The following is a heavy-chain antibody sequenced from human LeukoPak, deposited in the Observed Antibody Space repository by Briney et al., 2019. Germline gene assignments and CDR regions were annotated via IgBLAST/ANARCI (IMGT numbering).Heavy chain of an antibody. D-gene: IGHD3-22*01. V-gene: IGHV3-15*01. CDR1: GFTFSNAW. J-gene: IGHJ4*02. Sequence: PGGSLRLSCAASGFTFSNAWMSWVRQAPGKGLEWVGRIKSKTDGGTTDYAAPVKGRFTISRDDSKNTLYLQMNSLKTEDTAVYYCTTDFRGSGYMYYFDYWGQGTLVTVSS. CDR3: TTDFRGSGYMYYFDY. CDR2: IKSKTDGGTT.